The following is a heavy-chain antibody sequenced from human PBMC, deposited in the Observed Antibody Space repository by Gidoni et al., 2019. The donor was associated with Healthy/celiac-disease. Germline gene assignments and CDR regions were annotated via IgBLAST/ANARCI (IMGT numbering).Heavy chain of an antibody. CDR2: ISYDGSNK. CDR3: ARGHSSGYARADY. CDR1: AFTFSSYA. Sequence: QVQLVESGGGVVQPGRSLRLSCAASAFTFSSYAMHWVRQAPGKGLEWVAVISYDGSNKYYADSVKGRYTISRDNSKNTLYLQMNSLRAEDTAVYYCARGHSSGYARADYWGQGTLVTVSS. D-gene: IGHD3-22*01. J-gene: IGHJ4*02. V-gene: IGHV3-30-3*01.